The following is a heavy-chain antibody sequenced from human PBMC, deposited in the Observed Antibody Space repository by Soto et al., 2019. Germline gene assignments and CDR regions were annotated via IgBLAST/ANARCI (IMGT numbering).Heavy chain of an antibody. J-gene: IGHJ4*02. CDR3: ARDLFDY. V-gene: IGHV3-7*01. CDR2: INEDGSEK. Sequence: GGSLRLSCAASGFTFSNYWMNWARQAPGKGLEWVANINEDGSEKYYVDSAKGRFTISRDNAKNSLYLQMSSLRAEDTAVYYCARDLFDYWGQGNLVTVSS. CDR1: GFTFSNYW.